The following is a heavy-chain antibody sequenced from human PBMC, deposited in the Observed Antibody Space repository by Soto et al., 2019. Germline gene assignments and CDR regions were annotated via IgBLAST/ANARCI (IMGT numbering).Heavy chain of an antibody. CDR3: AGGYYDFWSGPPPFEY. CDR2: IYYSGST. V-gene: IGHV4-61*01. CDR1: GGSVSSGSYY. D-gene: IGHD3-3*01. J-gene: IGHJ4*02. Sequence: PSETLSLTCTVSGGSVSSGSYYWSWIRQPPGKGLEWIGYIYYSGSTNYTPSLKSRVTISVDTSKNQFSLKLSSLTAADTAVYYCAGGYYDFWSGPPPFEYWGQGTLVTVSS.